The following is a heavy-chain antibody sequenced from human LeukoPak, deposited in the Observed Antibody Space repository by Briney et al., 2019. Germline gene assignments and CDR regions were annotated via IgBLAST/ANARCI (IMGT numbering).Heavy chain of an antibody. Sequence: SQTLSLTCALSGDSVSSNSAAWTWIRQSPSRGLEWLGRTYYTSKWYNDYAVSVKSRITINPDTSRNQFSLQLSSVTPEDTAVYYCARHNIHNGWAWYFDLWGRGTLVTVSS. CDR3: ARHNIHNGWAWYFDL. CDR2: TYYTSKWYN. J-gene: IGHJ2*01. V-gene: IGHV6-1*01. D-gene: IGHD6-19*01. CDR1: GDSVSSNSAA.